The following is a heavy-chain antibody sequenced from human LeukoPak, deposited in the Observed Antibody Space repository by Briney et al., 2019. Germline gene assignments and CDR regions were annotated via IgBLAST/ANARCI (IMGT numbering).Heavy chain of an antibody. CDR2: IYYTGSTNY. V-gene: IGHV4-59*08. J-gene: IGHJ4*02. Sequence: PSETLSLTCTVSGASIRSYYWSWIRQPPGKGLECIGYIYYTGSTNYNYNPSLKSRVTISVDTSKNQFSLKLSSVTAADAAVYYCARHGPRRDGYNYDYWGPGTLVTVSS. D-gene: IGHD5-24*01. CDR3: ARHGPRRDGYNYDY. CDR1: GASIRSYY.